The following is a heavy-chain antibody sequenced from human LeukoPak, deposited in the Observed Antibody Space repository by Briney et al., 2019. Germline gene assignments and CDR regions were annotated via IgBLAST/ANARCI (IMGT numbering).Heavy chain of an antibody. J-gene: IGHJ4*02. CDR1: GFTIGNSD. CDR2: VYTGGRT. D-gene: IGHD3-10*01. V-gene: IGHV3-53*01. Sequence: GGSLRLSCATSGFTIGNSDMAWVRQAPGKGLEWVSIVYTGGRTFHVDSVKGRFTMSRDQSKNTVGLQMNSLRAEDTAVYYCAKASGSGKYDYWGQGTLVTVSS. CDR3: AKASGSGKYDY.